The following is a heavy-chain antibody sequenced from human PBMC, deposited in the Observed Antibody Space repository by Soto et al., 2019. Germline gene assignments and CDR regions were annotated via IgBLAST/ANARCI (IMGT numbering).Heavy chain of an antibody. CDR2: IFYSGST. CDR3: ARWLGYGPHFDY. J-gene: IGHJ4*02. D-gene: IGHD5-12*01. CDR1: GGSISSGDYY. Sequence: SETLSLTCTVSGGSISSGDYYWSWIRQPPGKGLEWIGYIFYSGSTYYNPSLKSRVTISVDTSKNQFSLKLSSVTAADTAVYYCARWLGYGPHFDYWGQGTLVTVS. V-gene: IGHV4-30-4*01.